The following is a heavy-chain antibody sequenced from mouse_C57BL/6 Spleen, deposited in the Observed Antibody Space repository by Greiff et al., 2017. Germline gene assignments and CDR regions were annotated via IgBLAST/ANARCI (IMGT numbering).Heavy chain of an antibody. V-gene: IGHV2-2*01. CDR3: ARKETGDYYAMDY. D-gene: IGHD4-1*01. CDR2: IWSGGST. CDR1: GFSLTSYG. Sequence: QVQLQQSGPGLVQPSQSLSITCTVSGFSLTSYGVHWVRQSPGKGLEWLGVIWSGGSTDYNAAFISRLSISKDNSKIQVFFKMNSLQADDTAIYDCARKETGDYYAMDYWGQGTSVTVSS. J-gene: IGHJ4*01.